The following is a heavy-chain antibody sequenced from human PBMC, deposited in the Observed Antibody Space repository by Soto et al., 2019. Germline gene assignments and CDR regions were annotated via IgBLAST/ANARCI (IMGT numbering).Heavy chain of an antibody. CDR2: ISSSSSYI. D-gene: IGHD6-6*01. V-gene: IGHV3-21*01. J-gene: IGHJ5*02. CDR1: GFTFSSYS. CDR3: ARDPDLEHPGYDIAARPANWFDP. Sequence: GGSLRLSCAASGFTFSSYSMNWARQAPGKGLEWVSSISSSSSYIYYADSVKGRFTISRDNAKNSLYLQMNSLRAEDTAVYYCARDPDLEHPGYDIAARPANWFDPWGQGTLVTVSS.